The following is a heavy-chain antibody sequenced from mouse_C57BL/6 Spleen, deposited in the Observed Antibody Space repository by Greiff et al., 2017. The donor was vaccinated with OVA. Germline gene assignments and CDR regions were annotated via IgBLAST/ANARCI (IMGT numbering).Heavy chain of an antibody. CDR1: GYTFTSYW. V-gene: IGHV1-72*01. CDR2: IDPNSGGT. Sequence: QVQLQQPGAELVKPGASVKLSCKASGYTFTSYWMHWVKQRPGRGLEWIGRIDPNSGGTKYNEKFKSKATLTVDKPTSAAYVQLSSLTSEDSAVDYCAREKYYGSICDYWGQGTTLTVSS. D-gene: IGHD1-1*01. J-gene: IGHJ2*01. CDR3: AREKYYGSICDY.